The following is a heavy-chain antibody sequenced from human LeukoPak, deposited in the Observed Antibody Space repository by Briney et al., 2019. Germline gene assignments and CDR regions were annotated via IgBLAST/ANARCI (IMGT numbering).Heavy chain of an antibody. D-gene: IGHD2-15*01. J-gene: IGHJ4*02. CDR1: GYTFTVYY. Sequence: ASVKVSCKASGYTFTVYYMHWVRQAPGQGLEWMGWINPNSGGTNYAQKFQGRVTMTRDTSISTAYMELSRLRSDDTAVYYCARERVVVAATPHFDYWGQGTLVTVSS. CDR2: INPNSGGT. CDR3: ARERVVVAATPHFDY. V-gene: IGHV1-2*02.